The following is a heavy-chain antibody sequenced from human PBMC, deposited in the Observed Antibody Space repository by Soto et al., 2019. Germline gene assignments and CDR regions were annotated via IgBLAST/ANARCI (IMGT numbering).Heavy chain of an antibody. V-gene: IGHV1-18*01. CDR3: ARDTPHRRDSSEIDP. J-gene: IGHJ5*02. D-gene: IGHD3-22*01. Sequence: QVQLVQSGDEVKKPGASVKVSCKTSGYSFTTYGISWVRQAPGQGLEWMGWISSYNGKTNYAQKHQGRLTMTTDTSTSTVYMELRSLTSDDTAVYYCARDTPHRRDSSEIDPWGQGTLVTVSS. CDR2: ISSYNGKT. CDR1: GYSFTTYG.